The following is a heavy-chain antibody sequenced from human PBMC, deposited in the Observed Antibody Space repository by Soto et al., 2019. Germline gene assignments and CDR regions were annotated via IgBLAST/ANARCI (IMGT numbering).Heavy chain of an antibody. CDR3: ARSLGDYGHYYYMDV. V-gene: IGHV4-59*01. D-gene: IGHD4-17*01. Sequence: SQTLSLTCTVSGGSISSYYWSWIRQPPRKGLEWIGYIYYSGSTNYNPSLKSRVTISVDTSKNQFSLKLSSVTAADTAVYYCARSLGDYGHYYYMDVWGKGTTVTVSS. CDR2: IYYSGST. CDR1: GGSISSYY. J-gene: IGHJ6*03.